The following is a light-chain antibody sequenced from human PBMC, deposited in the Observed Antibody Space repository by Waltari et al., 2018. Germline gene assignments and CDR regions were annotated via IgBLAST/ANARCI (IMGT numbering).Light chain of an antibody. CDR3: QQRSNWPPS. Sequence: EMALTPSSATLSLSPGERATLTCRANQSVYIYLAWYQHKPGQAPRLLIYDASDRATGIPARFSGSGSGTDFTLTISSLEPEDFAVYYCQQRSNWPPSFGGGTKVEIK. J-gene: IGKJ4*01. V-gene: IGKV3-11*01. CDR1: QSVYIY. CDR2: DAS.